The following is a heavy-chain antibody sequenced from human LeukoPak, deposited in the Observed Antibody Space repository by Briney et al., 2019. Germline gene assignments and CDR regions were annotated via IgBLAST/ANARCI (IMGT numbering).Heavy chain of an antibody. V-gene: IGHV3-21*04. J-gene: IGHJ3*02. CDR2: ISSSGSHI. CDR1: GFTFSSYS. Sequence: GGSLRLSCAASGFTFSSYSMNWVRQAPGKGLEWVSSISSSGSHIYYADSVKGRITISRDNAKNSVYLQMNSLRAEDTAVYYCARGGSYLSAFDIWGQGTMVTVSS. D-gene: IGHD1-26*01. CDR3: ARGGSYLSAFDI.